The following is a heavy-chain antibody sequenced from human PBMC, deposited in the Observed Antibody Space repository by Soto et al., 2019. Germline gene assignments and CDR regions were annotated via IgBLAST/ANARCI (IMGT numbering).Heavy chain of an antibody. CDR1: GFTFSSYA. CDR2: ISYDGSNK. CDR3: ARDSAMVKTYSYYYGRDV. D-gene: IGHD5-18*01. J-gene: IGHJ6*02. V-gene: IGHV3-30-3*01. Sequence: QVQLVESGGGVVQPGRSLRLSCAASGFTFSSYAMHWVRQAPGKGLEWVAVISYDGSNKYYADSVKGRFTISRDNSKNPLYLQMNILRAEDTDVDYCARDSAMVKTYSYYYGRDVWGQGTTVTVS.